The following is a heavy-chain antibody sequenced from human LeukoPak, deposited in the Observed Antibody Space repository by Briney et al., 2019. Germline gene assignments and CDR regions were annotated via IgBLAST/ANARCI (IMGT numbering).Heavy chain of an antibody. CDR1: GYTFTGYY. V-gene: IGHV1-2*02. CDR2: INPNSGGT. Sequence: ASVKVSCKASGYTFTGYYMHWVRQAPGQGLEWMGWINPNSGGTNYAQKFQGRVTMTRDTSISTAYMELSRLRSDDTAVCYCAREGCSSTSCYPAPNWFDPWGQGTLVTVSS. CDR3: AREGCSSTSCYPAPNWFDP. D-gene: IGHD2-2*01. J-gene: IGHJ5*02.